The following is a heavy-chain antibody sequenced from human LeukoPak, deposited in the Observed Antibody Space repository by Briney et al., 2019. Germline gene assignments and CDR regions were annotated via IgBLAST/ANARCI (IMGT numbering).Heavy chain of an antibody. Sequence: PGGSLRLSCAASGFTFSSYEMNWVRQAPGKGLEWVSYISSSGSTIYYADSVKGRFTISRDNAKNSLYLQMNSLRAEDTAVYYCAREGRDGYNYPYYYYYYMDVWGKGTTVTVSS. V-gene: IGHV3-48*03. D-gene: IGHD5-24*01. CDR3: AREGRDGYNYPYYYYYYMDV. J-gene: IGHJ6*03. CDR2: ISSSGSTI. CDR1: GFTFSSYE.